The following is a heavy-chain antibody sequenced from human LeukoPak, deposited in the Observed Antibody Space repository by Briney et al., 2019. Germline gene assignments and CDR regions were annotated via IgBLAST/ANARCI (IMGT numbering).Heavy chain of an antibody. D-gene: IGHD2-21*01. J-gene: IGHJ4*02. CDR2: INPSGGST. V-gene: IGHV1-46*01. CDR3: ARDFGEF. CDR1: GYTFTSYY. Sequence: GASVKVSCKASGYTFTSYYMHWVRQAPGQGLEWMGIINPSGGSTSYAQKLQGRVTMTTDTSTSTAYMELRSLRSDDTAVYYCARDFGEFWGQGTLVTVSS.